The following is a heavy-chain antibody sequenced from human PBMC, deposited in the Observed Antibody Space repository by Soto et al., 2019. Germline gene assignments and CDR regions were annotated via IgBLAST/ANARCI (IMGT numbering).Heavy chain of an antibody. V-gene: IGHV3-13*01. Sequence: EVQLVESGGGLVQPGGSLRLSCAASGFTFSSYDMHWVRQATGKGLEWVSAIGTAGDTYYPSSVKGRFTSSRENAKNSLYLQMNSLRAEDTAVYYCRADCSSTSCYFTSGMDVWRQGTTVTVSS. D-gene: IGHD2-2*01. CDR3: RADCSSTSCYFTSGMDV. CDR2: IGTAGDT. CDR1: GFTFSSYD. J-gene: IGHJ6*02.